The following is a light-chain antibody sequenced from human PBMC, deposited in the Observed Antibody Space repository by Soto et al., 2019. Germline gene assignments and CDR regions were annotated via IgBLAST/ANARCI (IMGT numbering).Light chain of an antibody. Sequence: QSVLTHPPSVSGAPGQRVTISCTGSSSNIGAVYDVHWYQHLPGTAPKLLIYGSTNRPSGVPDRFSGSKSGSSASLAITGLRAEDEADYYCLSYDSSLSGFVFGSGTKVTV. CDR3: LSYDSSLSGFV. CDR2: GST. J-gene: IGLJ1*01. CDR1: SSNIGAVYD. V-gene: IGLV1-40*01.